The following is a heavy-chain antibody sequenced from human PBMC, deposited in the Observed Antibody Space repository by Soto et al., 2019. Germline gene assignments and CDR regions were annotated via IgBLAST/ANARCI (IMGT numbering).Heavy chain of an antibody. CDR2: ISWDGGST. D-gene: IGHD1-26*01. CDR3: AKDNSGYSYYGMDV. Sequence: GGSLRLSCAASGFTFDDYTMHWVRQAPGKGLEWVSLISWDGGSTYYADSVKGRFTISRDNSKNSLYLQMNSLRTEDTALYYCAKDNSGYSYYGMDVWGQGTTVTVSS. CDR1: GFTFDDYT. J-gene: IGHJ6*02. V-gene: IGHV3-43*01.